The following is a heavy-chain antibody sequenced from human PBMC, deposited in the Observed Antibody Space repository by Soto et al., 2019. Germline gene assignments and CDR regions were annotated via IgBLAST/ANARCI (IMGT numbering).Heavy chain of an antibody. CDR1: GGSISSYY. V-gene: IGHV4-59*01. J-gene: IGHJ3*02. D-gene: IGHD3-3*01. CDR2: IYYSGST. Sequence: PSETLSLTCTVSGGSISSYYWSLIRQPPGKGLEWIGYIYYSGSTNYNPSLKSRVTISVDTSKNQFSLKLSSVTAADTAVYYCARAVGFLEWFGAFDIWGQGTMVTVSS. CDR3: ARAVGFLEWFGAFDI.